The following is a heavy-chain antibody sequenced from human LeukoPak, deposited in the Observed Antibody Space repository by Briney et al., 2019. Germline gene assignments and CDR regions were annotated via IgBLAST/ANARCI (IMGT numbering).Heavy chain of an antibody. V-gene: IGHV5-10-1*01. D-gene: IGHD3-10*01. CDR2: IDPSDSYT. CDR1: GYSFINYW. Sequence: GESLRISCKVSGYSFINYWISWVRRMPGKGLEWMGRIDPSDSYTNYSPSFQGHVTISADKSISTAYLQWSSLKASDTAMYYCARPWFGELTNWFDPWGQGTLVTVSS. J-gene: IGHJ5*02. CDR3: ARPWFGELTNWFDP.